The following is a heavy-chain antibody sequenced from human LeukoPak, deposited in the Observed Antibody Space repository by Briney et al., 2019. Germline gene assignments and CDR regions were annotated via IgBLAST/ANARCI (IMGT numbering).Heavy chain of an antibody. Sequence: GWSLRLFCAASGFSLSDYWMSWVRQAPGKGLEGVSSISSSSSYIYYADSVKGRFTISRDNAKNSLYLQMNSLRAEDTAVYYCARDGDQLLGDAFDIWGQGTMVTVSS. CDR3: ARDGDQLLGDAFDI. V-gene: IGHV3-21*01. D-gene: IGHD2-2*01. CDR1: GFSLSDYW. CDR2: ISSSSSYI. J-gene: IGHJ3*02.